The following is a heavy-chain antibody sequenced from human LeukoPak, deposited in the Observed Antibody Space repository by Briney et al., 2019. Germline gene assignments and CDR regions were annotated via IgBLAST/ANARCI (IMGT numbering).Heavy chain of an antibody. CDR1: GFTFDSYW. V-gene: IGHV3-7*05. J-gene: IGHJ4*02. Sequence: QTGGSLRLSCVASGFTFDSYWMSWVRQAPGKGLEWVANIKEDGSEKYYVDSVKGRFTIARDNAKNSMYLQMNSLTAEDTAMYYCAREIGSAARGRWGQGTLVTVSS. D-gene: IGHD6-13*01. CDR3: AREIGSAARGR. CDR2: IKEDGSEK.